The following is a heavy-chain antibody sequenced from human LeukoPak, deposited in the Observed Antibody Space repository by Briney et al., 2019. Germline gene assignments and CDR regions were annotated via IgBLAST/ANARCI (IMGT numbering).Heavy chain of an antibody. CDR2: ISTSSSYI. CDR1: GFTFSSYS. Sequence: GGSLRLSCAASGFTFSSYSMNWVRQAPGKGLEWVSSISTSSSYIHYADSVKGRFTISRDNARKSLYLQMNSLRAEDTAVYYCATLIHDYVWGSYRPPSGYFDYWGQGTLVAVSS. D-gene: IGHD3-16*02. CDR3: ATLIHDYVWGSYRPPSGYFDY. V-gene: IGHV3-21*01. J-gene: IGHJ4*02.